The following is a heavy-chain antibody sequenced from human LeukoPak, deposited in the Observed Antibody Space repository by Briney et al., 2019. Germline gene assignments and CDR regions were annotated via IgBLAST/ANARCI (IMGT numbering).Heavy chain of an antibody. CDR1: GFTFSTSW. Sequence: GGSLRLSCAASGFTFSTSWMHWVRQVPGKGLVWVSLIKSDGSTTSYADFAKGRFTTSRDNPKNSLYLQMNSLRAEDTAIYYCAREYASSSGNVFGYWGPGTLVTVSS. D-gene: IGHD6-6*01. V-gene: IGHV3-74*01. CDR2: IKSDGSTT. J-gene: IGHJ4*02. CDR3: AREYASSSGNVFGY.